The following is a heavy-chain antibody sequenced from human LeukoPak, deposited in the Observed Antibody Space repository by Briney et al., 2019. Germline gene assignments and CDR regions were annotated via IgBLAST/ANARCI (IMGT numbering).Heavy chain of an antibody. J-gene: IGHJ6*03. CDR1: GFTFSSYG. CDR3: AKTGQYYYYMDV. CDR2: IWDDGSSK. V-gene: IGHV3-33*06. D-gene: IGHD1-1*01. Sequence: GRSLRLSCAASGFTFSSYGMHWVRQAPDKGLEWVAVIWDDGSSKYYADSVKGRFTISRDNFKNTLYLQMNSLRAEDTAVYYCAKTGQYYYYMDVWGKGTTVTVSS.